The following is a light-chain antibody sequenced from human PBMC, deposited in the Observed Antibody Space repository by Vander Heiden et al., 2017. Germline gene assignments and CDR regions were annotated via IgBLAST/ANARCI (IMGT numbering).Light chain of an antibody. J-gene: IGLJ3*02. CDR2: GNS. Sequence: QSVLTQPPSVSGAPGQRATISCTGSSSNIRAGYDVHWYQQLPGPAPKLLIYGNSNRPSGVPDRFSGSKSGTSASLAITGLQAEDEADYYGQSYDSSLSGSRVFGGGTKLTVL. CDR3: QSYDSSLSGSRV. V-gene: IGLV1-40*01. CDR1: SSNIRAGYD.